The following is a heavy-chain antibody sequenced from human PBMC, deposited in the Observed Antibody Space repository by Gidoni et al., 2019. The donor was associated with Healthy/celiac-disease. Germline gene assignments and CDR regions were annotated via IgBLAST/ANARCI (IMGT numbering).Heavy chain of an antibody. CDR3: TTYYGSGSYYNYPAYYFDY. CDR1: GFTFSGSA. CDR2: IRSKANSYAT. D-gene: IGHD3-10*01. J-gene: IGHJ4*02. Sequence: EVQLVEPGGGLVQPGGSLKLSCAASGFTFSGSAMPWVRKASGKGLEWFGRIRSKANSYATAYAASVKGRLTISRDDSKNTAYLQMNSLKTEDTAVYYCTTYYGSGSYYNYPAYYFDYWGQETLVTVSS. V-gene: IGHV3-73*02.